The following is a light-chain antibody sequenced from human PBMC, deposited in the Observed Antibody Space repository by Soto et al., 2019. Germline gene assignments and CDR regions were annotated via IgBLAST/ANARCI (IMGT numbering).Light chain of an antibody. CDR3: QQYDTSPPVT. Sequence: EIVLTQSPGTLSLSPGERATLSCRASQSVNNDYLAWYQQKPGQAPRLLIYGASSRATGIPDRFIGSGSGTDFTLIINRVESEDFAVYYCQQYDTSPPVTFGPGTKVETK. CDR1: QSVNNDY. CDR2: GAS. V-gene: IGKV3-20*01. J-gene: IGKJ3*01.